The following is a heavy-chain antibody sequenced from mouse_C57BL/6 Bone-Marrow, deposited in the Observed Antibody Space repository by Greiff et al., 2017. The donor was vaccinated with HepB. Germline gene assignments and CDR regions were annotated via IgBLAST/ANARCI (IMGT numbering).Heavy chain of an antibody. CDR2: IYPGDGDT. V-gene: IGHV1-82*01. D-gene: IGHD1-2*01. J-gene: IGHJ1*03. Sequence: QVHVKQSGPELVKPGASVKISCKASGYAFSSSWMNWVKQRPGKGLEWIGRIYPGDGDTNYNGKFKGKATLTADKSSSTAYMQLSSLTSEDSAVYFCARHYYGGYFDVWGTGTTVTVSS. CDR1: GYAFSSSW. CDR3: ARHYYGGYFDV.